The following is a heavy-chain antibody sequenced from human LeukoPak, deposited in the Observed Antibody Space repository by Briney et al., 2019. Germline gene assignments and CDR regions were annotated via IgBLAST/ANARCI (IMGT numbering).Heavy chain of an antibody. D-gene: IGHD3-9*01. V-gene: IGHV3-23*01. J-gene: IGHJ6*03. CDR3: AKQGRDWLRDYYYYMDV. CDR2: ISGRGGGS. CDR1: GFTFRDYG. Sequence: GGSLRLSCAASGFTFRDYGMSWVRQAPGKGLEWVSTISGRGGGSFFADSVKGRFTISRDNSKNTLYLQMNSLRAEDTAVYYCAKQGRDWLRDYYYYMDVWGKGTTVTISS.